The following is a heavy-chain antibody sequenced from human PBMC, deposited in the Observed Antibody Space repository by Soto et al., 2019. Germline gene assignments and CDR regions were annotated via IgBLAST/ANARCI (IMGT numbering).Heavy chain of an antibody. CDR2: LYSGGST. CDR3: ARDRPGDEGDAFDI. J-gene: IGHJ3*02. Sequence: GGSLRLSCAASGLIVSTNYMNWVRQAPGKGLEWVSVLYSGGSTHYAGSVKGRFIISRDNSKNTLYLQVNSLRAEDTAVYYCARDRPGDEGDAFDIWGHGTLVTVSS. D-gene: IGHD3-10*01. CDR1: GLIVSTNY. V-gene: IGHV3-53*01.